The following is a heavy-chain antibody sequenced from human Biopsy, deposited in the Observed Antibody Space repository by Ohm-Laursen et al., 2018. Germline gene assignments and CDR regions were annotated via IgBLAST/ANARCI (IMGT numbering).Heavy chain of an antibody. J-gene: IGHJ3*01. D-gene: IGHD3-9*01. CDR1: GFTSEVYA. CDR2: ISWSSAHI. V-gene: IGHV3-9*02. CDR3: ARGYYDIGTGYHYDVFDF. Sequence: SLRLSCAVTGFTSEVYAMHWARQVQGTGLEWVSGISWSSAHIDYVDSVKGRFTISRDNAKNSLYLQMNSLKAEDTALYYCARGYYDIGTGYHYDVFDFWGRGTLVTVSS.